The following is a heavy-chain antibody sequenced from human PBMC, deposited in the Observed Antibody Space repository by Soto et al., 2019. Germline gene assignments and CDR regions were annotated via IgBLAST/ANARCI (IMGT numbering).Heavy chain of an antibody. CDR3: ARGEYYDFWSGYWAPPRYYGMDV. CDR1: GYTFTSYA. V-gene: IGHV1-18*01. Sequence: ASVKVSCKASGYTFTSYAMHWVRQAPGQRLEWMGWISAYNGNTNYAQKLQGRVTMTTDTSTSTAYMELRSLRSDDTAVYYCARGEYYDFWSGYWAPPRYYGMDVWGQGTTVTVSS. CDR2: ISAYNGNT. J-gene: IGHJ6*02. D-gene: IGHD3-3*01.